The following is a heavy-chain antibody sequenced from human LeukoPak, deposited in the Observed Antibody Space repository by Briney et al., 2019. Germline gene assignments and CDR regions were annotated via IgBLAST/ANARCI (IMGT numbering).Heavy chain of an antibody. Sequence: SQTLSLTCTVSGGSISSGDYYWSWIRQPPGKGLEWIGYIYYSGSTYYNPSLKSRVTISVDTSKNQFSLKLSSVTAADTAVYYCARSRAFNSGAFDPWGQGSLVTVSS. CDR1: GGSISSGDYY. D-gene: IGHD1-26*01. V-gene: IGHV4-30-4*01. J-gene: IGHJ5*02. CDR2: IYYSGST. CDR3: ARSRAFNSGAFDP.